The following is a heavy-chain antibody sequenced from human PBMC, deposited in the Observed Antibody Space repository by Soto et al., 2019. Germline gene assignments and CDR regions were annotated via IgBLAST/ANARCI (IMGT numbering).Heavy chain of an antibody. CDR3: ARGIAAGELDY. CDR2: INPSGGST. Sequence: ASVKVSCKASGYILGNYYRHWVRQAPGQGLEWMGIINPSGGSTSYPQKFQGRVTMTRDTSTSTVYMELSSLRSEDTAVYYCARGIAAGELDYWGHGTLVTVSS. J-gene: IGHJ4*01. D-gene: IGHD6-13*01. V-gene: IGHV1-46*01. CDR1: GYILGNYY.